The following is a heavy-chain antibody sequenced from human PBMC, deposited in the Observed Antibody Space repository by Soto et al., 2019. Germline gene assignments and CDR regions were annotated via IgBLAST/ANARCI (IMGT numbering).Heavy chain of an antibody. CDR1: GGSINNYY. Sequence: QVQLQESGPGLVQPSETLSLTCTVSGGSINNYYWSWIRQPPGEGLEWIGYIYFSGTTNYNPSLRSRGTISVDTSKNQLSLNQTSVTDADTAVYYCAILSHPIGPNRYFDLGGRGTLVTVS. CDR3: AILSHPIGPNRYFDL. V-gene: IGHV4-59*08. J-gene: IGHJ2*01. CDR2: IYFSGTT.